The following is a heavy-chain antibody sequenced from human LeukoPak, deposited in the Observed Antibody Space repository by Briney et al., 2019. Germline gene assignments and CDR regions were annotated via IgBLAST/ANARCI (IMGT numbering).Heavy chain of an antibody. V-gene: IGHV1-2*02. CDR3: ASWGAPGFDY. CDR2: INPQNGGR. Sequence: ASVKVSCKASGYTFTVYYMHWARQPPGQGLEWMGWINPQNGGRSYPQKFQARVTMTSDTSTNTAYMELSSLRFDDTAVYYCASWGAPGFDYWGQGTLVSVSS. J-gene: IGHJ4*02. D-gene: IGHD3-16*01. CDR1: GYTFTVYY.